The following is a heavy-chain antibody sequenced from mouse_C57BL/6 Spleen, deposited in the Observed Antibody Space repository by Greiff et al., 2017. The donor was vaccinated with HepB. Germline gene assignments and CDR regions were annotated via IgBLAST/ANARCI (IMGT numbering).Heavy chain of an antibody. D-gene: IGHD2-4*01. V-gene: IGHV1-69*01. CDR2: SDPSDSYT. CDR3: ARSGLRPWYFDV. CDR1: GYTFTSYW. Sequence: QVQLKQPGAELVMPGASVKLSCKASGYTFTSYWMHWVKQRPGQGLEWIGESDPSDSYTNYNQKFKGKSTLTVDKSSSTAYMQLSSLTSEDSAVYYCARSGLRPWYFDVWGTGTTVTVSS. J-gene: IGHJ1*03.